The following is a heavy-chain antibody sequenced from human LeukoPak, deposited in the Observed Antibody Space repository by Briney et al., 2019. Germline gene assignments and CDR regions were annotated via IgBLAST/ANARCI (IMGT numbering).Heavy chain of an antibody. J-gene: IGHJ4*02. CDR3: ARHAGGISATGTRPFDY. CDR2: IYYSGST. D-gene: IGHD6-13*01. Sequence: PSETLSLTCTVSGGSISSSSYYWGWIRQPPGKGLEWIGSIYYSGSTYYNPSLKSRVTILVDTSKNQFSLKLSSVTAADTAVYYCARHAGGISATGTRPFDYWGQGTLVTVSS. V-gene: IGHV4-39*01. CDR1: GGSISSSSYY.